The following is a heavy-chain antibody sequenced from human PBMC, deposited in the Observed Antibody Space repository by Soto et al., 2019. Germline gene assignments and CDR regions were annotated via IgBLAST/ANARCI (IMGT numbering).Heavy chain of an antibody. Sequence: GASVKVSCKASGYTFTGYYMHWVRQAPGQGLEWMGWINPNSGGTNYAQKFQGWVTMTRDTSISTAYMELSRLRSDDTAVYYCARQSHSELSGWYDYGMDVWGQGTTVTVSS. J-gene: IGHJ6*02. D-gene: IGHD6-19*01. CDR2: INPNSGGT. CDR3: ARQSHSELSGWYDYGMDV. CDR1: GYTFTGYY. V-gene: IGHV1-2*04.